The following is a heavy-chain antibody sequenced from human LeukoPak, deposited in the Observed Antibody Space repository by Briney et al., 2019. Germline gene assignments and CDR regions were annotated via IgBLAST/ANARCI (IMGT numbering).Heavy chain of an antibody. CDR1: GGSISSNNW. V-gene: IGHV4-4*02. CDR3: ARVNINNWHSCDY. CDR2: IYHSGSP. D-gene: IGHD1-1*01. Sequence: SGTLSLTCAVSGGSISSNNWWGWVRQPPGKGLGWIGEIYHSGSPNYNPSLKSRVTISVDKSRNHFSLDLSSVTAADTAVYYCARVNINNWHSCDYWGQGTLVTVSS. J-gene: IGHJ4*02.